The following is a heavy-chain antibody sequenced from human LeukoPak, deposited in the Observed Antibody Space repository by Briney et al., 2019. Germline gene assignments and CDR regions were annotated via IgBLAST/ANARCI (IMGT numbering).Heavy chain of an antibody. Sequence: VGSLRLSCAASGFTFSSYAMSWVRQAPGKGLEWVSAISGSGGSTYYADSVKGRFTISRDNSKNTLYLQMNSLRAEDTAVYYCAKYQYYDSSGYDGWGQATLATVSS. V-gene: IGHV3-23*01. CDR3: AKYQYYDSSGYDG. CDR1: GFTFSSYA. D-gene: IGHD3-22*01. J-gene: IGHJ4*02. CDR2: ISGSGGST.